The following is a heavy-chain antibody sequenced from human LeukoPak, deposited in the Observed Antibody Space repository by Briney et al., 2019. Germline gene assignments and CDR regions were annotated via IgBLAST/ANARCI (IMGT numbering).Heavy chain of an antibody. V-gene: IGHV3-74*01. Sequence: GGSLRLSCAASGFKYSSYWMHWIRHVPGKGLMWVSRITSDGITSYADSVKGRFTISRDNAKFTMYLQMNSLRDEDTAVYYCARGVMDVWGQGTTVTVSS. CDR1: GFKYSSYW. CDR3: ARGVMDV. J-gene: IGHJ6*02. CDR2: ITSDGIT. D-gene: IGHD3-10*01.